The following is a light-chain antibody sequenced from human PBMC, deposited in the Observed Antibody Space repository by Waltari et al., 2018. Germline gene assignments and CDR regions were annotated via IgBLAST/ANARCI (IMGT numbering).Light chain of an antibody. CDR2: EGS. V-gene: IGLV2-23*01. CDR1: SSDVGSYNL. J-gene: IGLJ2*01. CDR3: CSYAGSSTDVV. Sequence: QSALTQPASVSGSPGQSITISCPGTSSDVGSYNLVSWYQQHPGKAPNLMIYEGSKRPSGVSNRFSGSKSGNTASLTISGLQAEDEADYYCCSYAGSSTDVVFGGGTKLTVL.